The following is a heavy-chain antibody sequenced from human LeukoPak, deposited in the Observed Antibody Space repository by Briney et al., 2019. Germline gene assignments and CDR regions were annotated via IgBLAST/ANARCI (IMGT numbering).Heavy chain of an antibody. Sequence: SETLSLTYTVSGGSISSSSYYWGWIRQPLGKGLEWIVSIYYSGSTYYNPSLKSRVTISVDTSKNQFSLKLSSVTAADTAVYYCARQPKGIAVAVGVFDYWGQGTLVTVSS. D-gene: IGHD6-19*01. V-gene: IGHV4-39*01. J-gene: IGHJ4*02. CDR3: ARQPKGIAVAVGVFDY. CDR2: IYYSGST. CDR1: GGSISSSSYY.